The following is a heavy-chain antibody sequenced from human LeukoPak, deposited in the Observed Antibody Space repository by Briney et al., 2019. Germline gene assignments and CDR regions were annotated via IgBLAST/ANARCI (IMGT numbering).Heavy chain of an antibody. J-gene: IGHJ6*03. CDR1: GGSISSYY. CDR3: ARELVGATEFYYYYYYMDV. D-gene: IGHD1-26*01. V-gene: IGHV4-59*12. CDR2: IYYSGST. Sequence: SETLSLTCTVSGGSISSYYWSWIRQPPGKGLEWIAYIYYSGSTNYNPSLKSRVTMSVDTSKNQFSLKLSSVTAADTAVYYCARELVGATEFYYYYYYMDVWGKGTTVTVSS.